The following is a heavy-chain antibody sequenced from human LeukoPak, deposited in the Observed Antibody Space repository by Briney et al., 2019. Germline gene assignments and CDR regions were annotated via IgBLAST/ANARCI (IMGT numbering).Heavy chain of an antibody. Sequence: ASVKVSCKASVYTFTGYYMHWVRQAPGQGLEWMGWINPISCGTNNAQKFQGRVTMTRATSISTGYMELSRLRSDDTAVYYCARVESIAAAGYFDYWGQGTLVTVSS. CDR1: VYTFTGYY. V-gene: IGHV1-2*02. CDR2: INPISCGT. CDR3: ARVESIAAAGYFDY. J-gene: IGHJ4*02. D-gene: IGHD6-13*01.